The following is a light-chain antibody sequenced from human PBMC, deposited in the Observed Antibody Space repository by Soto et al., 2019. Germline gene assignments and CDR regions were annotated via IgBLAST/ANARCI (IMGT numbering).Light chain of an antibody. CDR3: QQSYITPWT. Sequence: DIQMTQSPSSLSASVGDSITITCRPRQTISSYLNWSQQKPGKPPKLLIYAASSLQTGVPSRFSGSGSGTDFTLTISSLQPEDVATYFCQQSYITPWTFGQGTKVEVK. CDR1: QTISSY. CDR2: AAS. V-gene: IGKV1-39*01. J-gene: IGKJ1*01.